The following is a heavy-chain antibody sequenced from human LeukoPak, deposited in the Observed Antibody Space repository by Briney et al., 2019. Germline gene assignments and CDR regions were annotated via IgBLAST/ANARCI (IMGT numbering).Heavy chain of an antibody. Sequence: GGSLRLSCAASGFTFSTCTMNWVRQAPGKGLEWVSIISGRRSYIHFADSLKGRFTISRDNSKNTLYLQMNSLRTEDTAVYYCARRLYCSSDACYTGPDAFDLWGQGTMVTVSS. CDR3: ARRLYCSSDACYTGPDAFDL. J-gene: IGHJ3*01. V-gene: IGHV3-21*01. CDR2: ISGRRSYI. CDR1: GFTFSTCT. D-gene: IGHD2-2*02.